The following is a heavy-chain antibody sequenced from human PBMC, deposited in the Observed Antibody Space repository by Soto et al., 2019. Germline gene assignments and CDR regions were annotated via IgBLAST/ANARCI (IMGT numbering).Heavy chain of an antibody. J-gene: IGHJ4*02. CDR2: ISWDGETT. CDR1: GFTFDDHN. V-gene: IGHV3-43*01. CDR3: ASSQGYY. Sequence: EVHLVESGGVAVKPGGSLRLSCAASGFTFDDHNMHWIRQGPGKGLEWVSLISWDGETTFYADSVKGRFTVSRDNTRNFLYLQMGAPTTWDSGLYFWASSQGYYLGQGTLVTVAP.